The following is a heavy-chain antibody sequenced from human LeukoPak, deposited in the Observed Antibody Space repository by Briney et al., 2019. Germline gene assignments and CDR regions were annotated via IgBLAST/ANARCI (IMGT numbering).Heavy chain of an antibody. CDR1: GDSISRNNYY. Sequence: SETLSLTCTVSGDSISRNNYYWAWIRQPPGKGLEWIGSIYYSGSTYNNPSLKSRVTISVDTSTNQLSLRLSSVTAADTAMYYCAKSGGYGLIDYWGQGTLVTVSS. CDR2: IYYSGST. J-gene: IGHJ4*02. CDR3: AKSGGYGLIDY. D-gene: IGHD1-26*01. V-gene: IGHV4-39*01.